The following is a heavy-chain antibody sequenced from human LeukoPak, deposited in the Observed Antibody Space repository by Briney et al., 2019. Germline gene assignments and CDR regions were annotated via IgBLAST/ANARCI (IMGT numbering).Heavy chain of an antibody. V-gene: IGHV4-59*12. CDR2: IYYSGST. D-gene: IGHD3-10*01. Sequence: SETLSLTCTVSGGSISSYYWSWIRQPPGKGLEWIGYIYYSGSTNYNPSLKSRVTISVDTSKNQFSLKLSSVTAADTAVYYCARGVGSGSYYNYWGRGTLVTVSS. CDR3: ARGVGSGSYYNY. J-gene: IGHJ4*01. CDR1: GGSISSYY.